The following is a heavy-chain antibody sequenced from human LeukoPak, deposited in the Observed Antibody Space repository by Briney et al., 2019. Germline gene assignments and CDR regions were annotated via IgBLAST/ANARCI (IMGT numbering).Heavy chain of an antibody. V-gene: IGHV4-38-2*01. J-gene: IGHJ6*03. CDR2: LYHSDSA. CDR1: GYSISNGYY. CDR3: ARQHDSYYYYYIDV. Sequence: PSETLSLTCAVSGYSISNGYYWVWIRQPPGRGLEWIGSLYHSDSAYYNTSLRSRVSMSVDTSKNQLSLTLSFVTAAVTAVYYCARQHDSYYYYYIDVWGSGTTVTVSS.